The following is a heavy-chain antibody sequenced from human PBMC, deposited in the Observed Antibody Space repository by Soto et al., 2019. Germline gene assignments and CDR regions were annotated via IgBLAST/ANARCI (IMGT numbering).Heavy chain of an antibody. D-gene: IGHD2-15*01. Sequence: PSETLSLTCTVSGGSISSYYWSWIRQPPGKGLEWIGYIYYSGSTNYNPSLKSRVTISVDTSKNQFSLKLSSVTAADTAVYYCARLPLGYCSGGSCYSLYYFDYWGQGTLVTVSS. CDR2: IYYSGST. J-gene: IGHJ4*02. CDR1: GGSISSYY. CDR3: ARLPLGYCSGGSCYSLYYFDY. V-gene: IGHV4-59*08.